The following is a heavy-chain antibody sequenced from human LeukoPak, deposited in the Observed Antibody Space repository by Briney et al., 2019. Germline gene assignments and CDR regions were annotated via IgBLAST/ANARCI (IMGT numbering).Heavy chain of an antibody. Sequence: ASVKVSCKASGGTLSSYAISWVRQAPGQGLDWMGGIIPIFGTANYAQKFQGRVTITADESTSTAYMELSSLRSEDTAVCYCAIGTYYYGSGSYYSLFDYWGQGTLVTVSS. CDR3: AIGTYYYGSGSYYSLFDY. J-gene: IGHJ4*02. CDR2: IIPIFGTA. CDR1: GGTLSSYA. D-gene: IGHD3-10*01. V-gene: IGHV1-69*13.